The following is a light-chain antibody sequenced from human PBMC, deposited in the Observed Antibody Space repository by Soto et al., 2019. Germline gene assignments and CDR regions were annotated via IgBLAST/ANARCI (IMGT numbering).Light chain of an antibody. V-gene: IGKV1-39*01. CDR3: QQTYKALTWT. Sequence: DIQMTQSPASLAESIGDRVTIRGRASQSISRYLNWYQQKPGKPPTLLIYAASSLQSGVPARFSGSESGTDFTLTISSLPPQESATYFCQQTYKALTWTFGEGTKVDIK. CDR1: QSISRY. J-gene: IGKJ1*01. CDR2: AAS.